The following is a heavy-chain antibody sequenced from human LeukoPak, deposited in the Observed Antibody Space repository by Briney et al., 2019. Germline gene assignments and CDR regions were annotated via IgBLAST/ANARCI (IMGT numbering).Heavy chain of an antibody. D-gene: IGHD6-13*01. Sequence: ASVKVSCKASGYTFTSYYMHWVRQAPGQGLEWMGIINPSGGSTSYAQKFQGRVTMTTDTSTSTAYMELRSLRSDDTAVYYCASGGGIAAAGFGAFDIWGQGTMVTVSS. CDR2: INPSGGST. CDR3: ASGGGIAAAGFGAFDI. J-gene: IGHJ3*02. CDR1: GYTFTSYY. V-gene: IGHV1-46*01.